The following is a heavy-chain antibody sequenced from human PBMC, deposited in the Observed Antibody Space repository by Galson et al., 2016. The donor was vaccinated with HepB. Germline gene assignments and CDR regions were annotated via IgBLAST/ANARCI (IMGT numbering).Heavy chain of an antibody. D-gene: IGHD6-6*01. Sequence: SETLSLTCTVSGGSISSTKYYWGWVRQPPEKGLEWIGTISYSGSTYYTPSLESRVTISVDTSKTQFSLELTSVTAADTAVYYCARLKAWLVQGPFEYWGQGTLVTVSS. CDR3: ARLKAWLVQGPFEY. J-gene: IGHJ4*02. CDR2: ISYSGST. V-gene: IGHV4-39*01. CDR1: GGSISSTKYY.